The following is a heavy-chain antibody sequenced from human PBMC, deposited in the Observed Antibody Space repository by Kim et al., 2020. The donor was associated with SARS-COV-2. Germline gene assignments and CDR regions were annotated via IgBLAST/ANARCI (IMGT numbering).Heavy chain of an antibody. V-gene: IGHV1-2*02. CDR1: GYTFTGYY. Sequence: ASVKVSCKASGYTFTGYYMHWVRQAPGQGLEWMGWINPNSGGTNYAQKFQGRVTMTRDTSISTAYMELSRLRSDDTAVYYCAPQQLVSHQFDYWGQGTLVTVSS. J-gene: IGHJ4*02. CDR2: INPNSGGT. CDR3: APQQLVSHQFDY. D-gene: IGHD6-13*01.